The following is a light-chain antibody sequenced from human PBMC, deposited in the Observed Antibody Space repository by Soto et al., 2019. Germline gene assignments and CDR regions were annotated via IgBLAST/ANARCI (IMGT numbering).Light chain of an antibody. V-gene: IGKV3-20*01. Sequence: EIVLTQSPGTLSLSPGERATLSCRASQSFSSSYLAGYQQKPGQAPRLLIYGASSRATGIPDRFSGSGSGTDFTLTISRLEPEDFAVYYCQQYGSSPTFGGGTKVEIK. J-gene: IGKJ4*01. CDR3: QQYGSSPT. CDR2: GAS. CDR1: QSFSSSY.